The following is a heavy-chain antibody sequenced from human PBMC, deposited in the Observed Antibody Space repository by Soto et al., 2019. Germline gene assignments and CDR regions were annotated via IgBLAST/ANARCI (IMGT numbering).Heavy chain of an antibody. V-gene: IGHV3-15*01. J-gene: IGHJ6*03. CDR1: GFTFSNAW. CDR3: TTSVVPAAMYSQYYYYYYMDV. D-gene: IGHD2-2*01. Sequence: EVQLVESGGGLVKPGGSLRLSCAASGFTFSNAWMSWVRQAPGKGLEWVGRIKSKTDGGTTDYAAPVKGRFTISRDDSKNTLYLQMNSLKTEDTAVYYCTTSVVPAAMYSQYYYYYYMDVWGKGTTVTVSS. CDR2: IKSKTDGGTT.